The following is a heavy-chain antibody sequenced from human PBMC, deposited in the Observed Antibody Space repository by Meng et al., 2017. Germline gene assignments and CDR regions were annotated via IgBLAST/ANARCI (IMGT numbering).Heavy chain of an antibody. CDR1: GYPFTDYY. D-gene: IGHD1-14*01. V-gene: IGHV1-69-2*01. Sequence: VLLVQHGDEVKKRGDKVKISCKVSGYPFTDYYMHWVQQAPGKGLEWMGLVDPEDGETIYAEKFQGRVTITADTSTDTAYMELSSLRSEDTAVYYCATGTQTNDYWGQGTLVTVSS. J-gene: IGHJ4*02. CDR2: VDPEDGET. CDR3: ATGTQTNDY.